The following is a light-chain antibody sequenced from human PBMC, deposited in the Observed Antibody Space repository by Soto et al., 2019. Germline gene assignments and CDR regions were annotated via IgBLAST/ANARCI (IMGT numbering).Light chain of an antibody. J-gene: IGKJ2*01. CDR2: AAS. V-gene: IGKV1-39*01. Sequence: DIQMTQSPSSLSASVGDRVTITCRASQSISSYLNWYQQTPGKAPKLLIYAASSLQSGVPSRLSAGGSGTDFTLTISSLQPEDFATYYCQQSYSTPPGFGQGTKLEIK. CDR1: QSISSY. CDR3: QQSYSTPPG.